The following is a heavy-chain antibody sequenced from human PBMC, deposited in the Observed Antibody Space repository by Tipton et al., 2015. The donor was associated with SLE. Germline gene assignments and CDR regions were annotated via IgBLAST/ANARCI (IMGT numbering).Heavy chain of an antibody. V-gene: IGHV4-59*12. CDR1: GGSISSYY. J-gene: IGHJ3*02. D-gene: IGHD3-22*01. CDR2: IYYSGST. Sequence: TLSLTCTVSGGSISSYYWSWIRQPPGKGLEWIGYIYYSGSTNYNPSLKSRVTISVDTSKNQFSLKLSSVTAADTAVYYCARDGAMIVPRGSFDIWGQGTMVTVSS. CDR3: ARDGAMIVPRGSFDI.